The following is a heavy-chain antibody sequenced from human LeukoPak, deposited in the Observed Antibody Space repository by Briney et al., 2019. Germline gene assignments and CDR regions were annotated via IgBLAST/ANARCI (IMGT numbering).Heavy chain of an antibody. CDR3: ARGLDGSGSYYDSPLDY. J-gene: IGHJ4*02. CDR1: GFTFSSYA. D-gene: IGHD3-10*01. Sequence: GGSLRLSCAASGFTFSSYAMSWVRQAPGKGLEWVSSISGNSGRTYYADSVKGRFSISRDNSNNTLYLQMNSLRAEDTAVYYCARGLDGSGSYYDSPLDYWGQGTLITVSS. V-gene: IGHV3-23*01. CDR2: ISGNSGRT.